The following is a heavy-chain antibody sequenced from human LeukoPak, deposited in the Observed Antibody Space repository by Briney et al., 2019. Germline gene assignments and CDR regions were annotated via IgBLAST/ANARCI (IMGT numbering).Heavy chain of an antibody. CDR2: INTYKGNT. V-gene: IGHV1-18*01. J-gene: IGHJ3*02. D-gene: IGHD4-11*01. CDR1: GYTFTNFG. CDR3: ARAGGCTRGDYKDESYHI. Sequence: ASVKVSCKASGYTFTNFGISWVRQAPGQGLEWMGWINTYKGNTYYAQNFQDRVTMTTDTSTTTGYMELRSLTSDNPTIYYCARAGGCTRGDYKDESYHIWGQGTVVTVSS.